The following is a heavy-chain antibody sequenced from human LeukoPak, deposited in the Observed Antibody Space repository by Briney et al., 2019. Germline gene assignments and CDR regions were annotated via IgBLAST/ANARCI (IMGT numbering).Heavy chain of an antibody. D-gene: IGHD2-2*01. V-gene: IGHV3-30-3*01. Sequence: AGRSLRLSCAASGFTFSSYAMHWVRQAPGKGLEWVAVISYDGSNKYYADSVKGRFTISRDNSKNTLYLQINSLRAEDTAVYYCASPVVPAANPDDAFDIWGQGTMVTVSS. CDR1: GFTFSSYA. CDR3: ASPVVPAANPDDAFDI. J-gene: IGHJ3*02. CDR2: ISYDGSNK.